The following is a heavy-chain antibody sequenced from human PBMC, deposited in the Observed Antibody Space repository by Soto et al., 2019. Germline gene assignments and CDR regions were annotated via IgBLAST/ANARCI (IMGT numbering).Heavy chain of an antibody. V-gene: IGHV3-30-3*01. CDR3: ARDRRVVQAAIRSQLGVPLRYYGMDV. Sequence: GGSLRLFCAASGFTFSSYAMHWVRQAPGKGLEWVAVISYDGSNKYYADSVKGRFTISRDNSKNTLYLQMNSLRAEDTAVYYCARDRRVVQAAIRSQLGVPLRYYGMDVWGQGTTVTVSS. CDR2: ISYDGSNK. D-gene: IGHD2-2*01. J-gene: IGHJ6*02. CDR1: GFTFSSYA.